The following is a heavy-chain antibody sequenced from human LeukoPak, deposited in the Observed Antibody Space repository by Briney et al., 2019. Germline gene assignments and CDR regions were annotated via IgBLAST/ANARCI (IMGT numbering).Heavy chain of an antibody. CDR1: GYTFTSYG. Sequence: GASVKVSCKSSGYTFTSYGISWVRQAPGQGLEWMGWISAYNGNTNYAQKLQGRVTMTTDTSTSTAYMELRSLRSDDTAVYYYARVSYSADAFDIWGQGTMVTVSS. CDR3: ARVSYSADAFDI. D-gene: IGHD1-26*01. V-gene: IGHV1-18*01. CDR2: ISAYNGNT. J-gene: IGHJ3*02.